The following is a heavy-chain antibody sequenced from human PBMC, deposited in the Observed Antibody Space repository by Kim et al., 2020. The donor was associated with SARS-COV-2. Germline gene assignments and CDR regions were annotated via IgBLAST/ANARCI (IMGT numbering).Heavy chain of an antibody. J-gene: IGHJ4*01. CDR3: AREDGYNYDKYSGSDY. CDR1: GFTFCSFP. V-gene: IGHV3-30*04. Sequence: GGSLRLSCAASGFTFCSFPMNWVRRAPGKGLEWVAVISYDGTNIYYADSVKGRFTISRDNSMNTLYLQMNNLRPEDTAVYYCAREDGYNYDKYSGSDYWG. CDR2: ISYDGTNI. D-gene: IGHD1-1*01.